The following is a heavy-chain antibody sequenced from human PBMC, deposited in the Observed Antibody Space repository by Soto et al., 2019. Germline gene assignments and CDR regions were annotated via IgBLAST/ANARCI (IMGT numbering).Heavy chain of an antibody. CDR1: GFTFSSYA. Sequence: WGSLRLSCAASGFTFSSYAMSWVRQAPGKGLEWVSAISGSGGSTYYADSVKGRFTISRDNSKNTLYLQMNSLRAEDTAVYYCAKAAVVELKLGYYYGMAVWVQGTTLT. J-gene: IGHJ6*02. D-gene: IGHD1-26*01. CDR3: AKAAVVELKLGYYYGMAV. CDR2: ISGSGGST. V-gene: IGHV3-23*01.